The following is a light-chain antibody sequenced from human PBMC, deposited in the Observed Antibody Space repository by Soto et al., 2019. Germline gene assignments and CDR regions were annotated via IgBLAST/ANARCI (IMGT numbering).Light chain of an antibody. CDR2: EVS. V-gene: IGLV2-8*01. CDR1: SSDVGGYNY. CDR3: SSYADRNNYV. J-gene: IGLJ1*01. Sequence: QSVLTQPPSASGSPGQSVTISCTGTSSDVGGYNYVSWYQQHPGKAPKLMIYEVSKRPSGVPDRFSGSKSGNTASLTVSGLQAEDEADYYCSSYADRNNYVFGTGTKVTVL.